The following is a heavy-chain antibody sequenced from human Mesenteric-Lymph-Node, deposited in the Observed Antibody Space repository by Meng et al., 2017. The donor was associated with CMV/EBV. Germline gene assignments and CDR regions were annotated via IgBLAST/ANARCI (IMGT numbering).Heavy chain of an antibody. CDR1: GFSFSSYW. V-gene: IGHV3-74*01. J-gene: IGHJ3*02. CDR3: AREVYYYDSSGYPAGAFDI. CDR2: INSDGSIT. D-gene: IGHD3-22*01. Sequence: GGSLRLSCAASGFSFSSYWMHWVRQVAGKGLEWVSRINSDGSITTYTDSVKGRFTISRDNAKNTLYLQMNSLRAEDTAVYYCAREVYYYDSSGYPAGAFDIWGQGKM.